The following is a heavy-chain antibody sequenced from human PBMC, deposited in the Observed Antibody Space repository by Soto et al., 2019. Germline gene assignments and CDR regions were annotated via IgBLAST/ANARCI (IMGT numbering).Heavy chain of an antibody. V-gene: IGHV4-39*07. CDR3: ARDGFNYYDSSGYYRLFDS. D-gene: IGHD3-22*01. Sequence: PSETLSLTCTVSGGSISSSSYYWGWIRQPPGKGLEWIGSIYYSGSTNYNPSLKSRVTMSVDRSINQFSLKLSSVTAADTAVYYCARDGFNYYDSSGYYRLFDSWGQGTLVTVSS. J-gene: IGHJ5*01. CDR2: IYYSGST. CDR1: GGSISSSSYY.